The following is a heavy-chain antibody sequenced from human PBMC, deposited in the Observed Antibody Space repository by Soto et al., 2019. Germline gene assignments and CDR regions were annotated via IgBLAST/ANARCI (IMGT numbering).Heavy chain of an antibody. Sequence: EVQLVESGGDLVNPGGSLRLSCAASGFTFNTYSMNWVRQAPGKGLEWVSSISSISNYIYYAESVKGRFTVSRDNAKNSLSLHMNSLRAEDTAVYFCAKVGGYTSFADSYYYALDVWGKGTTVTVSS. CDR2: ISSISNYI. CDR3: AKVGGYTSFADSYYYALDV. V-gene: IGHV3-21*01. CDR1: GFTFNTYS. D-gene: IGHD1-26*01. J-gene: IGHJ6*04.